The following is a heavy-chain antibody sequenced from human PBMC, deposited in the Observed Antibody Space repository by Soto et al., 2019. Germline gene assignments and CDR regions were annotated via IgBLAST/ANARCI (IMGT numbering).Heavy chain of an antibody. D-gene: IGHD1-26*01. V-gene: IGHV3-23*01. Sequence: SGGSLRLSCAASGFTFSSYAMSWVRQAPGKGLEWVSTIIGSGGNAYYADSVKGRFSISRDNSKNTLRLQMNSLRADDTAVYYCAKDGASGTYPPYYYFGMDVWGQGTTVTVSS. CDR2: IIGSGGNA. CDR1: GFTFSSYA. J-gene: IGHJ6*02. CDR3: AKDGASGTYPPYYYFGMDV.